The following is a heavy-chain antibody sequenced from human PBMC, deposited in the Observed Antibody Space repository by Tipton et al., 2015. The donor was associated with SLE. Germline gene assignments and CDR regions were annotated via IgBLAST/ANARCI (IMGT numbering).Heavy chain of an antibody. V-gene: IGHV4-4*02. D-gene: IGHD3-3*01. CDR1: RGSISSSHW. J-gene: IGHJ4*02. CDR3: ARDLDDFWSGPYYFDN. CDR2: IYTSGST. Sequence: TLSLTCAVSRGSISSSHWWNWVRQPPGKGLEWIGYIYTSGSTNYNPSLKSRVTISVDTSKNQFSLQLNSVTPEDTAVYYCARDLDDFWSGPYYFDNWGQGTLVTVSS.